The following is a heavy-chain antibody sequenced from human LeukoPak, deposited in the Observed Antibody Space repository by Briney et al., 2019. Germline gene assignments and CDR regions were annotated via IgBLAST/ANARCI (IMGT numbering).Heavy chain of an antibody. D-gene: IGHD5-12*01. J-gene: IGHJ5*02. CDR2: IYYSGST. CDR1: GGSISSYH. Sequence: TSETLSLTCTVSGGSISSYHWSWIRQPPGKGLEWIGYIYYSGSTNYNPSLKSRVTISVDTSKNQFSLKLSSVTAADTAVYYCARVGGYDSAGWFDPWGQGPLVTVSS. CDR3: ARVGGYDSAGWFDP. V-gene: IGHV4-59*01.